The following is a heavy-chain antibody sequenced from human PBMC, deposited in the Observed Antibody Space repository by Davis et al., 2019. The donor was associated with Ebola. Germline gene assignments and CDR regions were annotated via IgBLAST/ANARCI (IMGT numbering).Heavy chain of an antibody. J-gene: IGHJ4*02. Sequence: GESLKISCAASGFTFSSYAMSWVRQAPGKGLEWVSSISSSGGTTYYTDSVKGRFTISRDDSKNTLYLQMNSLRAEDTALYYCAKGSSGWYTPNFDYWGQGTLVTVSS. V-gene: IGHV3-23*01. CDR1: GFTFSSYA. CDR2: ISSSGGTT. CDR3: AKGSSGWYTPNFDY. D-gene: IGHD6-19*01.